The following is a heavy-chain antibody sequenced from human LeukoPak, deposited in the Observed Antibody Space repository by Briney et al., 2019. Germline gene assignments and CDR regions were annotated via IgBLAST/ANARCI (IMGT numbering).Heavy chain of an antibody. CDR3: ARVGVDYYDSSGYPFDY. CDR1: GFTVSSNY. Sequence: PGGSLRLSCAASGFTVSSNYMSWVRQAPGKALEWVSVIYSGGSTYYADSVKGRFTISRDNSKNTLYLQMNSLRAEDTAVYYCARVGVDYYDSSGYPFDYWGQGTLVTVSS. V-gene: IGHV3-53*01. J-gene: IGHJ4*02. CDR2: IYSGGST. D-gene: IGHD3-22*01.